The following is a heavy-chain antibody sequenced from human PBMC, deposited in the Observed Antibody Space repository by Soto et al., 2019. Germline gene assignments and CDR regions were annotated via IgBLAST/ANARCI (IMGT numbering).Heavy chain of an antibody. J-gene: IGHJ4*02. CDR1: GFTFSSYG. Sequence: GGSLRLSCAASGFTFSSYGMHWVRQAPGKGLEWVAVIWYDGSNKYYADSVKGRFTISRDNSKNTLYLQMNSLRAEDTAVYYCARDLEAVPDDYGVLAYWGQGTLVTVSS. V-gene: IGHV3-33*01. CDR3: ARDLEAVPDDYGVLAY. CDR2: IWYDGSNK. D-gene: IGHD4-17*01.